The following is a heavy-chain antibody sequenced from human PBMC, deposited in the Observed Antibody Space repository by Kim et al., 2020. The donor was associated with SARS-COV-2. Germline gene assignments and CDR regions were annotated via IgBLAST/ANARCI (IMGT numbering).Heavy chain of an antibody. Sequence: SGPTLVNPTQTLTLTCTISGLSVSSSGVGVGWIRQPPGKALEWLALVYWDDDMYYSPSLKTRLTITKDTSKNQVVLTMTNMDPVDTATYYCARRLIRGVAGMVIGGFDIWGQGTVATVSS. V-gene: IGHV2-5*02. D-gene: IGHD6-19*01. CDR3: ARRLIRGVAGMVIGGFDI. CDR1: GLSVSSSGVG. J-gene: IGHJ3*02. CDR2: VYWDDDM.